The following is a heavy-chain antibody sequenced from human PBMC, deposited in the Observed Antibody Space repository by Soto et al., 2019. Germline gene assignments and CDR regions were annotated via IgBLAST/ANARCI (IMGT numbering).Heavy chain of an antibody. CDR2: IYHSGST. CDR3: ARAKGAVAAAGTGWFDP. J-gene: IGHJ5*02. D-gene: IGHD6-13*01. CDR1: GGSISSGGYS. Sequence: SETLFLTCAVSGGSISSGGYSWSWIRQPPGKGLEWIGYIYHSGSTYYNPSLKSRVTISVDRSKNQFSLKLSSVTAADTAVYYCARAKGAVAAAGTGWFDPWGQGTLVTVSS. V-gene: IGHV4-30-2*01.